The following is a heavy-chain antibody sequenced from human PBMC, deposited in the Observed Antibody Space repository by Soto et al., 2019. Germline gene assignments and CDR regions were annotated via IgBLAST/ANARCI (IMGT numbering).Heavy chain of an antibody. CDR1: GFTFSSYG. J-gene: IGHJ4*02. CDR2: ISYDGSNK. D-gene: IGHD4-17*01. Sequence: PGGSLRLSCAASGFTFSSYGMHWVRQAPGKGLEWVAVISYDGSNKYYADSVKGRFTISRDNSKNTLYLQMNSLRAEDTAVYYCAKASFYGDYPFDYWGQGTLVTVSS. V-gene: IGHV3-30*18. CDR3: AKASFYGDYPFDY.